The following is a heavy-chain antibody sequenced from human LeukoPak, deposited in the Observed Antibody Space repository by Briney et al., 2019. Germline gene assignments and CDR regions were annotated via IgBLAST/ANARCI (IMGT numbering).Heavy chain of an antibody. V-gene: IGHV3-23*01. Sequence: PGGSLRLSCAASGFTFSSYAMSWVRQAPGKGLEWVSAISGSGGSTYYADSVKGRFTISRDNSKNTLYLQMNSLRAEDTAVYYCAKGPPLGLWFGELEVDWGQGTLVTVSS. J-gene: IGHJ4*02. CDR2: ISGSGGST. D-gene: IGHD3-10*01. CDR1: GFTFSSYA. CDR3: AKGPPLGLWFGELEVD.